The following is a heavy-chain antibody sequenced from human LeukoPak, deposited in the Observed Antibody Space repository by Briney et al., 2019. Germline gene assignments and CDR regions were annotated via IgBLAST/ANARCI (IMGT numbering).Heavy chain of an antibody. V-gene: IGHV3-30*03. CDR3: ASYLYWWSDLGY. D-gene: IGHD2-8*02. J-gene: IGHJ4*02. Sequence: PGRSLRLSCAASGFTFSSYGMHWVRQAPGRGLEWVAVISYDGSNKYYADSVKGRFTISRDNSKNTLYLQMNSLRVEDTAVYYCASYLYWWSDLGYWGQGTLVTVSS. CDR1: GFTFSSYG. CDR2: ISYDGSNK.